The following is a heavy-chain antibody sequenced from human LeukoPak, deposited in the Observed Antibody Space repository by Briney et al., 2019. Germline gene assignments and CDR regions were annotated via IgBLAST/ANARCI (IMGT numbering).Heavy chain of an antibody. J-gene: IGHJ3*01. CDR2: IYTSGST. CDR3: ARAKRTVNVFDV. Sequence: SETLSLTCSVSDGSMISYHWSWIRQPAGKGLEWIGRIYTSGSTDYNPSLMSRVTMSVDTSKNQFSLKLRSMTAADTAVYYCARAKRTVNVFDVWGQGTIVTVSP. CDR1: DGSMISYH. V-gene: IGHV4-4*07. D-gene: IGHD1-1*01.